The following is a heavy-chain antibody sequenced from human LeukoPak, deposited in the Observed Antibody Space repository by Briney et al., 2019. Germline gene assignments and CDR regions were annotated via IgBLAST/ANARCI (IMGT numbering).Heavy chain of an antibody. CDR1: GGSFSGYY. J-gene: IGHJ5*02. D-gene: IGHD2-15*01. Sequence: SETLSLTCAVYGGSFSGYYWSWIRQPPGKGLEWIGEINHSGSTNYNPSLKSRVTISVDTSKNQFSLKLSSVTAADTAVYYCARGRLEYCSGGSCYSLHPWGQVTLVTVSS. CDR2: INHSGST. V-gene: IGHV4-34*01. CDR3: ARGRLEYCSGGSCYSLHP.